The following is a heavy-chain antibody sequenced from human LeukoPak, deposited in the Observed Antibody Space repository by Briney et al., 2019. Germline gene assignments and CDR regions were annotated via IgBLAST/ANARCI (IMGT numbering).Heavy chain of an antibody. V-gene: IGHV4-39*01. CDR2: IYDSGST. D-gene: IGHD3-10*01. Sequence: GSLRLSCAASGFTFSSYGMHWVRQPPGKGLEWIGSIYDSGSTYYNPSLKSRVTISVDTSKNQFSPKLNSVTAADTAVYYCARHYGPWGQGTLVTVSS. CDR1: GFTFSSYG. J-gene: IGHJ5*02. CDR3: ARHYGP.